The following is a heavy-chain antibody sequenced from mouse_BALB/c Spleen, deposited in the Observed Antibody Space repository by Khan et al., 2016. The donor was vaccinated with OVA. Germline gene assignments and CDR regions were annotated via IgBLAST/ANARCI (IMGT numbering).Heavy chain of an antibody. CDR1: GFSLTNYG. D-gene: IGHD1-1*01. CDR2: MWGDGST. Sequence: QVQLKQSGPGLVAHSQSLSITCTVSGFSLTNYGVNWVRQPPGKGLEWLGVMWGDGSTNFHSALKSRLIISKDNSQSQVFLELNSLQTDDTATYYCAKFTPDYYSMDYWGQGTSVTVSS. J-gene: IGHJ4*01. CDR3: AKFTPDYYSMDY. V-gene: IGHV2-3*01.